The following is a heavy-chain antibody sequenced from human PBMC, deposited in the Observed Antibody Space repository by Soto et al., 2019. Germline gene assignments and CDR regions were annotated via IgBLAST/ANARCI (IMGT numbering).Heavy chain of an antibody. D-gene: IGHD6-19*01. CDR1: GGSISCHY. Sequence: SETLSLTCTVSGGSISCHYWTWIRKSPGKGLEWIGYIFYSGSTNYNPSLKSRVTISVDTSKNQFSLKLSSVTAADTAVYYCARVGSSGWSPDYWGQGTLVTVSS. J-gene: IGHJ4*02. V-gene: IGHV4-59*11. CDR2: IFYSGST. CDR3: ARVGSSGWSPDY.